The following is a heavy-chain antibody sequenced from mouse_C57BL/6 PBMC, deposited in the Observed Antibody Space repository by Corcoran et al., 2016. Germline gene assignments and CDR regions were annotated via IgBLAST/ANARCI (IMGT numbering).Heavy chain of an antibody. CDR2: IDPANGNN. CDR3: APPTAQATDYYAMDY. CDR1: GFNIKNTY. J-gene: IGHJ4*01. V-gene: IGHV14-3*01. Sequence: EVQLQQSVAELVRPGASVKLSCTASGFNIKNTYMHWVKQRPEQGLEWIGRIDPANGNNKYAPKFQGKATITADTYSNTAYLQLSSLTSEDTAIYYCAPPTAQATDYYAMDYWGQGTSVTVSA. D-gene: IGHD3-2*02.